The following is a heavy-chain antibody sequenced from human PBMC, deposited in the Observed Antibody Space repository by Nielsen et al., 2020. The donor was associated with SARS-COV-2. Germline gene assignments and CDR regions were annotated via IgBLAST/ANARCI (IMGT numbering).Heavy chain of an antibody. CDR1: GYTFTSYY. D-gene: IGHD6-13*01. CDR3: ARQAAAGPFDY. J-gene: IGHJ4*02. CDR2: INPSGGST. Sequence: ASVKVSCKASGYTFTSYYMHWVRQAPGQGLEWMGIINPSGGSTSYAQKLQGRVTMTTDTSTSTAYMELRSLRSDDTAVYYCARQAAAGPFDYWGQGTLVTVSS. V-gene: IGHV1-46*01.